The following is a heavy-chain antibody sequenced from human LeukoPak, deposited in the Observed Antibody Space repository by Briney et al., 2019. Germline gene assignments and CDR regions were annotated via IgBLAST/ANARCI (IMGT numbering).Heavy chain of an antibody. V-gene: IGHV5-51*01. CDR3: ARRGISANFDY. CDR1: GYSFATYW. Sequence: GESLKISCQGSGYSFATYWIGWVRQMPGKGLESMGIIYPGDSDTKYSPSFQGQVTISADKSISTAYLQWSSLKASDTAMYYCARRGISANFDYWGQGTLVTVSS. CDR2: IYPGDSDT. D-gene: IGHD2/OR15-2a*01. J-gene: IGHJ4*02.